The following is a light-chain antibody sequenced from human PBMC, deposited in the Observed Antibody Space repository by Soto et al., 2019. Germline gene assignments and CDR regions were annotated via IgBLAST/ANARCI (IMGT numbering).Light chain of an antibody. Sequence: IVLKQSPGILSLSPGERATLSCRASQSVSSNLAWYQQKPGQAPRLLIYGASTRATGIPARFSGGGSGTEFTLTISSLQSEDFAVYYCQQYNNWPRTFGQGTKVDI. J-gene: IGKJ1*01. V-gene: IGKV3-15*01. CDR2: GAS. CDR3: QQYNNWPRT. CDR1: QSVSSN.